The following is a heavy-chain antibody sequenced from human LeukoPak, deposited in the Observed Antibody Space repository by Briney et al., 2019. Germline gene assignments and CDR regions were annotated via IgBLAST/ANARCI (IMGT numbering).Heavy chain of an antibody. Sequence: SETLSLACAVYGGSYTNYFWTWIRQPPGKGLEWIGEINHSGRTNYNPSLKSRVTISVDPSKNQFSVKVTSVTAADTAVYYCARGRGYSGYDGGYYFDYWGQGTLVTVSS. CDR1: GGSYTNYF. CDR3: ARGRGYSGYDGGYYFDY. D-gene: IGHD5-12*01. CDR2: INHSGRT. J-gene: IGHJ4*02. V-gene: IGHV4-34*01.